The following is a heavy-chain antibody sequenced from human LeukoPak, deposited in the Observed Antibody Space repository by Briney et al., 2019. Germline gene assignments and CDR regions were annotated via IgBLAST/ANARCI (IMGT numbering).Heavy chain of an antibody. V-gene: IGHV1-69*01. CDR2: IIPIFGTA. CDR3: ATSSCSSTSCYENAFDI. J-gene: IGHJ3*02. D-gene: IGHD2-2*01. CDR1: GGTFSSYA. Sequence: ASVKVSCKASGGTFSSYAISWVRQAPGQGLEWMGGIIPIFGTANYAQKFQGRVTITADESTSTAYMELSSLRSEDTAVYYCATSSCSSTSCYENAFDIWGQGTMVTVSS.